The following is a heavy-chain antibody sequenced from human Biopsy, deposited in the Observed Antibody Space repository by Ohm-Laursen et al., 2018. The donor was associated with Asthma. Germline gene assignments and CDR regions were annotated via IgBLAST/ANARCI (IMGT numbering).Heavy chain of an antibody. V-gene: IGHV2-5*02. CDR3: AHRLCIGGACYDAFDV. Sequence: TQTLTLTCTFSGFSLTTTGVGVAWIRQPLGKALEWLARIYWDDDKRYSSSLKSRLTITKDTSKNQVVLTMTNMDPVDTATYYCAHRLCIGGACYDAFDVWGQGTMVTVSS. D-gene: IGHD2-8*02. CDR1: GFSLTTTGVG. CDR2: IYWDDDK. J-gene: IGHJ3*01.